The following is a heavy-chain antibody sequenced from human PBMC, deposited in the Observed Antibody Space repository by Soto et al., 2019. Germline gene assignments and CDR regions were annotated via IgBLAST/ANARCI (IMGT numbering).Heavy chain of an antibody. D-gene: IGHD6-13*01. CDR1: GGSISSGGYY. J-gene: IGHJ4*02. V-gene: IGHV4-31*03. CDR3: ARESPGAGHFDY. CDR2: IYYSGST. Sequence: SETLSLTCTVSGGSISSGGYYWSWIRQHPGKGLEWIGYIYYSGSTYYNPSLKSRVTISVDTSKNQFSLKVTSVTAADTAVYYCARESPGAGHFDYWGQGTLVTVSS.